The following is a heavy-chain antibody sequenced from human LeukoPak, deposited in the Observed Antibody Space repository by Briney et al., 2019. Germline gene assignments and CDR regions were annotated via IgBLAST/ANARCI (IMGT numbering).Heavy chain of an antibody. J-gene: IGHJ2*01. CDR3: ARVGCSSTSCTYPRYFDL. D-gene: IGHD2-2*01. V-gene: IGHV3-21*01. Sequence: GGSLRLSCAASGFTFSTHSMNWVRQAPGKGLEWVSSISSSSSYIYYADSVKGRFTISRDNAKNSLYLQMNSLRAEDTAVYYCARVGCSSTSCTYPRYFDLWGRGTLVTVSS. CDR1: GFTFSTHS. CDR2: ISSSSSYI.